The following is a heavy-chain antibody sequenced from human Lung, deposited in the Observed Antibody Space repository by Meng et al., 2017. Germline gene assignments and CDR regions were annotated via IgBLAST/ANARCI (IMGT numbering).Heavy chain of an antibody. J-gene: IGHJ2*01. CDR2: MSFDGAQI. Sequence: QVVLVEAGGGVVQRGGSLSSSGAASGFTFNTYAMHWVRQAPGKGLEWVSLMSFDGAQIYYSDSEGGRFTISRDNSKNTLYLQMNSLRAEDTAVYYCARDKPPNDVWGRGTLVTVSS. V-gene: IGHV3-30*01. CDR1: GFTFNTYA. CDR3: ARDKPPNDV.